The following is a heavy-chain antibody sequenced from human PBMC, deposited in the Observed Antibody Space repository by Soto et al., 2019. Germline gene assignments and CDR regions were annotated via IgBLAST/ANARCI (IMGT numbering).Heavy chain of an antibody. CDR3: ARLRNYYDSSGYYVPAKFMDV. CDR1: GGSISSSSYY. D-gene: IGHD3-22*01. Sequence: PSETLSLTCTVSGGSISSSSYYWGWIRQPPGKGLEWIGSIYYSGSTYYNPSLKSRVTISVDTSKNQFSLKLSSVTAADTAVYYCARLRNYYDSSGYYVPAKFMDVWGQGTTVTVSS. V-gene: IGHV4-39*01. J-gene: IGHJ6*02. CDR2: IYYSGST.